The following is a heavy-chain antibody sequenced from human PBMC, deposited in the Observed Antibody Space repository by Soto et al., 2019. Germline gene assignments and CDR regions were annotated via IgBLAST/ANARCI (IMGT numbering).Heavy chain of an antibody. CDR3: ARGPGDFWSGYFDY. D-gene: IGHD3-3*01. V-gene: IGHV1-2*04. Sequence: ASVKVSCKASGYTFTGYYMHWVRQAPGQGLEWMGWINPSSGGTKYAQKFQGWVTMTRDTSISTAYMELSRLRSDDTAMYYCARGPGDFWSGYFDYWGQGTLVTVSS. CDR2: INPSSGGT. J-gene: IGHJ4*02. CDR1: GYTFTGYY.